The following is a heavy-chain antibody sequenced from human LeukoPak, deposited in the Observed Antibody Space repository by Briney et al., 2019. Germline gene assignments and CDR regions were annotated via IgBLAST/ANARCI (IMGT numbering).Heavy chain of an antibody. V-gene: IGHV4-59*01. CDR1: GDSISSYY. CDR3: ARAGSGYYYDSNMEYFQH. CDR2: IYYSGST. D-gene: IGHD3-22*01. Sequence: SETLSLTCTVSGDSISSYYWSWIRQPPGKGLEWIGYIYYSGSTNYNPSLKSRVTISVDTSKNQFSLKLSSATAADTAVYYCARAGSGYYYDSNMEYFQHWGQGTLVTVSS. J-gene: IGHJ1*01.